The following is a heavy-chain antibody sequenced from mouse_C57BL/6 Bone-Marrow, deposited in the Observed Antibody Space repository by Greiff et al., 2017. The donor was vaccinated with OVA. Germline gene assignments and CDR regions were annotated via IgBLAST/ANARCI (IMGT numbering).Heavy chain of an antibody. CDR1: GFSLSTSGMG. CDR3: ARKSDYDYDVGYFDV. Sequence: QVTLKESGPGILQSSQTLSLTCSFSGFSLSTSGMGVSWIRQPSGKGLEWLAHIYWDDDKRYNPSLKSRLTISKDTSRNQVFLKITSVDTADTATYYCARKSDYDYDVGYFDVWGTGTTVTVSS. J-gene: IGHJ1*03. CDR2: IYWDDDK. D-gene: IGHD2-4*01. V-gene: IGHV8-12*01.